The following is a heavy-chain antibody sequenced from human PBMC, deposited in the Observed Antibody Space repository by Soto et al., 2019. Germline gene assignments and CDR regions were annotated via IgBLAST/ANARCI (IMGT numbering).Heavy chain of an antibody. CDR3: ARDGPGSYPGNYYGMDV. Sequence: GGSLRLSCAASGFTFSSYSMNWVRQAPGKGLEWVSYISSSSSTIYYADSVKGRFTISRDNAKNSLYLQMNSLRAEDTAVYYCARDGPGSYPGNYYGMDVWGQGTTVTVSS. CDR1: GFTFSSYS. D-gene: IGHD1-26*01. V-gene: IGHV3-48*01. CDR2: ISSSSSTI. J-gene: IGHJ6*02.